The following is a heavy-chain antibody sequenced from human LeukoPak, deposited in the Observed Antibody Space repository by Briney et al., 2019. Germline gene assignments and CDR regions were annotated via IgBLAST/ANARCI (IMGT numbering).Heavy chain of an antibody. CDR3: ARDLGHCSGGSCYFAYGMDV. J-gene: IGHJ6*02. Sequence: ASVKVSCKASGYTFTGYYMHWVRQAPGQGLEWMGWINPNSGGTNYAQEFQGRVTMTRDTSISTAYMELSRLRSDDTAVYYCARDLGHCSGGSCYFAYGMDVWGQGTTVTVSS. D-gene: IGHD2-15*01. CDR1: GYTFTGYY. V-gene: IGHV1-2*02. CDR2: INPNSGGT.